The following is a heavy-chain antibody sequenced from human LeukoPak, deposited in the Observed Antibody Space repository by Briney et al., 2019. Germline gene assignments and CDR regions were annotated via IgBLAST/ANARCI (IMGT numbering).Heavy chain of an antibody. Sequence: TSETLSLTCTVSGGSISSYYWSWIRQAPGKGLEWIGYIYYSGSTNYNPSLKSRVTISVDTSKNQFSLKLSSVTAADTAVYYCARQSSGWYDPTPLDFDYWGQGTLVTVSS. V-gene: IGHV4-59*01. CDR1: GGSISSYY. J-gene: IGHJ4*02. CDR3: ARQSSGWYDPTPLDFDY. CDR2: IYYSGST. D-gene: IGHD6-19*01.